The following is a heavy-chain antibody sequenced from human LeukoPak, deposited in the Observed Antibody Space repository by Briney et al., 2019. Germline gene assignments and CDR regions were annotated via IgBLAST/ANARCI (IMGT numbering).Heavy chain of an antibody. J-gene: IGHJ4*02. CDR2: INHSGST. D-gene: IGHD1-26*01. CDR1: GGSFSGYY. V-gene: IGHV4-34*01. CDR3: ARFTVGATYGNFDY. Sequence: SETLSLTCAVYGGSFSGYYWSWIRQPPGKGLEWIGEINHSGSTNYNPSLKSRVTISVDTSKNQFSLKLSSVTAADTAVYYCARFTVGATYGNFDYWGQGTLVTVSS.